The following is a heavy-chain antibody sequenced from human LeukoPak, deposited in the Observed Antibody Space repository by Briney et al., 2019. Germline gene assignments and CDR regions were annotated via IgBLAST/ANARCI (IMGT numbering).Heavy chain of an antibody. D-gene: IGHD1-26*01. CDR3: AKDFLPGATGYGMDV. CDR1: GFTFDDYA. V-gene: IGHV3-30*18. Sequence: GRSLRLSCAASGFTFDDYAMHWVRQAPGKGLEWVAVISYDGSNKYYADSVKGRFTISRDNSKNTLYLQMNSLRAEDTAVYYCAKDFLPGATGYGMDVWGQGTTVTVSS. CDR2: ISYDGSNK. J-gene: IGHJ6*02.